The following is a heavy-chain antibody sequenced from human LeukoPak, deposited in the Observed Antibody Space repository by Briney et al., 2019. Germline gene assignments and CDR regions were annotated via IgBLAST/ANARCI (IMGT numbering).Heavy chain of an antibody. CDR3: ARGWAPRGEKSSFAS. D-gene: IGHD3-10*01. CDR1: GASINSDY. V-gene: IGHV4-4*07. CDR2: VYASGST. J-gene: IGHJ4*02. Sequence: PSETLSLTCTVSGASINSDYWTWVRQVAGKGLEWIGRVYASGSTNYNPYLRSRITMSVDTSKNQFSLDLSSATAADTGVYYCARGWAPRGEKSSFASWGQGTLVTVSS.